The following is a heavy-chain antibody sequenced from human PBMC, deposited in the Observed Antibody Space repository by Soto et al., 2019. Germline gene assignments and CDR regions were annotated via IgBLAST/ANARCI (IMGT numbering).Heavy chain of an antibody. CDR1: GGSISSGGYY. Sequence: QVQLQESGPGLVKPSQTLSLTCTVSGGSISSGGYYWSWIRQHPGKGLEWIGYIYYSGSTYYNPSLESRVTISVDTSKNQFSLELSSVTAADTAVYYCARDGKYSSSWYGRGPNWFDPWGQGTLVTVSS. D-gene: IGHD6-13*01. V-gene: IGHV4-31*03. CDR2: IYYSGST. CDR3: ARDGKYSSSWYGRGPNWFDP. J-gene: IGHJ5*02.